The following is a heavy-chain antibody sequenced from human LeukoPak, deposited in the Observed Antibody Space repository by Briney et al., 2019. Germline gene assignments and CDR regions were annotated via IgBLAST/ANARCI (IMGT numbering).Heavy chain of an antibody. J-gene: IGHJ4*02. D-gene: IGHD2-15*01. Sequence: PSETLSLTCTVSGYSISSGYYWGWFRQPPGKGLEWIGSIYHSGSTYYNPSLKSRVTISVDTSKNQFSLKLSSVTAADTAVYYCARETEYCSGGSCQPDYWGQGTLVTVSS. CDR1: GYSISSGYY. V-gene: IGHV4-38-2*02. CDR3: ARETEYCSGGSCQPDY. CDR2: IYHSGST.